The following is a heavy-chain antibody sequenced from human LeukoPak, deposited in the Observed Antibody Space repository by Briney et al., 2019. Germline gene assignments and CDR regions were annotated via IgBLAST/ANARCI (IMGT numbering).Heavy chain of an antibody. Sequence: GGSLRPSCAASGFTVSSNYMSWVRQAPGKGLEWVSVIYSVGTTYYADSVKGRFTISRDSSKNTVYLQMNSLRVEDTAVYYCARTIAAAFDYWGQGTLVTVSS. CDR2: IYSVGTT. CDR1: GFTVSSNY. D-gene: IGHD6-13*01. CDR3: ARTIAAAFDY. J-gene: IGHJ4*02. V-gene: IGHV3-66*02.